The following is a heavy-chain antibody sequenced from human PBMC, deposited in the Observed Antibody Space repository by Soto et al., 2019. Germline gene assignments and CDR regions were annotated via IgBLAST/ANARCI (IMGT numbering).Heavy chain of an antibody. CDR1: GYTFTSYA. J-gene: IGHJ4*02. CDR3: ASGAQQHGLFWVY. CDR2: INAGNGNT. Sequence: QVQLVQSGAEVKKPGASVKVSCQASGYTFTSYAMHWVRQAPGQRLEWMGWINAGNGNTKYSQKFQGRVTITRDTSASTAYVELSSLRSEDTAVYYCASGAQQHGLFWVYWGQGTLVTVSS. V-gene: IGHV1-3*01. D-gene: IGHD6-13*01.